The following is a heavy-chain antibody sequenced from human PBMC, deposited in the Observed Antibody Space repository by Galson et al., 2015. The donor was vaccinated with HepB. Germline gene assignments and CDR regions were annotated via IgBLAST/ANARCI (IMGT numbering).Heavy chain of an antibody. D-gene: IGHD3-10*01. CDR3: ARDKTLQWFGELFYHYYYYGMDV. Sequence: SVKVSCKASGYTFTGYYMHWVRQAPGQGLEWMGWINPNSGGTNYAQKFQGRVTMTRDTSISTAYMELSRLRSDDTAVYYCARDKTLQWFGELFYHYYYYGMDVWGQGTTVTVSS. CDR1: GYTFTGYY. V-gene: IGHV1-2*02. CDR2: INPNSGGT. J-gene: IGHJ6*02.